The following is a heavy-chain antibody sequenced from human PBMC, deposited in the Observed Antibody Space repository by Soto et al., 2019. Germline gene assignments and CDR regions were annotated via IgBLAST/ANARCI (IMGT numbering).Heavy chain of an antibody. V-gene: IGHV1-18*01. D-gene: IGHD6-13*01. J-gene: IGHJ5*02. CDR3: ARGDSSSWYPNPHWFDP. Sequence: ASVKVSCKASGYTFSNSGISWVRQAPGQGLEWLGWINSDNGNTNYAQHLQGRVTLTTDTSTSTAYMDLRSLRSDDTAVYYCARGDSSSWYPNPHWFDPWGQGTLVTVSS. CDR2: INSDNGNT. CDR1: GYTFSNSG.